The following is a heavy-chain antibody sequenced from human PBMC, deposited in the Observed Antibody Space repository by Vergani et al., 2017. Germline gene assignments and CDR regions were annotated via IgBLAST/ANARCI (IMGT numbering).Heavy chain of an antibody. V-gene: IGHV4-30-2*01. CDR1: GGSISSGGYS. D-gene: IGHD6-13*01. CDR3: ARGGPGTYSCSWLYFDY. CDR2: IYHSGST. Sequence: QLQLQESGSGLVKPSQTLSLTCAVSGGSISSGGYSWSWIRQPPGKGLEWIGYIYHSGSTYYNPSLKSRVTISVDRSKNQFSLKLSSVTAADTAVLYCARGGPGTYSCSWLYFDYWGQGTLVTVSS. J-gene: IGHJ4*02.